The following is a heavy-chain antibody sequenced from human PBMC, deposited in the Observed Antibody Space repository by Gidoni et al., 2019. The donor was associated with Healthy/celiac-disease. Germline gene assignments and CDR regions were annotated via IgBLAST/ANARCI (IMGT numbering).Heavy chain of an antibody. Sequence: QVQLVESGGGVVKPGRSLRLSCAASGCTFSSYGMHWVRQAPGKGLEWVAVISYDGSNKYYADSVKGRFTISRDNSKNTLYLQMNSLRAEDTAVYYCAKAYYYDSSGSFDYWGQGTLVTVSS. V-gene: IGHV3-30*18. J-gene: IGHJ4*02. CDR1: GCTFSSYG. CDR3: AKAYYYDSSGSFDY. CDR2: ISYDGSNK. D-gene: IGHD3-22*01.